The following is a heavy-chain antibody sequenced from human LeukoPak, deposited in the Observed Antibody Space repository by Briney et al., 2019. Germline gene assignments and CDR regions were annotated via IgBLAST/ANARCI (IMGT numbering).Heavy chain of an antibody. CDR2: ISTSSRYI. CDR3: ASAPAYESSGYYPWYFDY. CDR1: GFTFSSYS. V-gene: IGHV3-21*01. J-gene: IGHJ4*02. Sequence: GGSLRLSCAASGFTFSSYSMNWVRQAPGKGLEWVSSISTSSRYIYYADSAKGRFTISRDNAKNSLYLQMNSLRAEDTAVYYCASAPAYESSGYYPWYFDYWGQGTLVTVSS. D-gene: IGHD3-22*01.